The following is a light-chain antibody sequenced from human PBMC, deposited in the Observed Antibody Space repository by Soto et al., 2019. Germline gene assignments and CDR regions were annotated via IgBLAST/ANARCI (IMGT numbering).Light chain of an antibody. CDR3: QQSYSTPWT. V-gene: IGKV1-39*01. CDR2: AAS. Sequence: DIQMTQSPSSLSASVGDRVTITCRASQSISSYLNWYQQKPGKAPKLLIYAASSLQSGVPSRFGGSGSGTDFTLTISSLQPEDFANYYCQQSYSTPWTFGKGTKV. J-gene: IGKJ1*01. CDR1: QSISSY.